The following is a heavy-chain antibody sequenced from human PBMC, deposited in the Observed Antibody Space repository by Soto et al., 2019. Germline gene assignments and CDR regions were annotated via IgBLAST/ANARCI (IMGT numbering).Heavy chain of an antibody. CDR2: ISWNSGSI. Sequence: EVQLVESGGGLVQPGRSLRLSCAASGFTFDDYAMHWVRQAPGKGLEWVSGISWNSGSIGYADSVKGRFTISRDNAKNSLYLQMNSLRAEDTALYYCAKDSAVAGRWVGGMDVWGQGTTVTVSS. V-gene: IGHV3-9*01. CDR3: AKDSAVAGRWVGGMDV. CDR1: GFTFDDYA. J-gene: IGHJ6*02. D-gene: IGHD6-19*01.